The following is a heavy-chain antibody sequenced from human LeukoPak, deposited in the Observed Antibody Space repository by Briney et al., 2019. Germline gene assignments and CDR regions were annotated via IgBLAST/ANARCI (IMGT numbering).Heavy chain of an antibody. Sequence: SGPALVKPTQTLTLTCTFSGFSLSTSGMCVSWIRQPPGKALEWLARIDWDDDKYYSTSLKTRLTISKDTSKNQVVFTMTNMDPVDTATYYCARTLMGATVVVFDYWGQGTLVTVSS. CDR2: IDWDDDK. V-gene: IGHV2-70*11. J-gene: IGHJ4*02. CDR3: ARTLMGATVVVFDY. CDR1: GFSLSTSGMC. D-gene: IGHD1-26*01.